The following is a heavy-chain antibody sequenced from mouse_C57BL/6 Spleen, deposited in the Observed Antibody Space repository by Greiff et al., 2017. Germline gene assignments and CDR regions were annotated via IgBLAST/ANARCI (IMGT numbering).Heavy chain of an antibody. D-gene: IGHD1-1*01. J-gene: IGHJ3*01. CDR2: ISSGSSTI. CDR1: GFTFSDYG. CDR3: ARPYYYGSSYDWFAY. V-gene: IGHV5-17*01. Sequence: DVQLVESGGGLVKPGGSLKLSCAASGFTFSDYGMHWVRQAPEKGLEWVAYISSGSSTIYYADTVKGRFTISRDNAKNTLFLQMTSLRSEDTAMYYCARPYYYGSSYDWFAYWGQGTLVTVSA.